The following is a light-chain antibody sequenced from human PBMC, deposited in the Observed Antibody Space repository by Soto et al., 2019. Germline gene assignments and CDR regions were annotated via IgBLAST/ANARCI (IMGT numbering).Light chain of an antibody. V-gene: IGLV2-14*01. CDR1: SSDVGTYDF. J-gene: IGLJ1*01. CDR3: TSWGI. CDR2: LVS. Sequence: QSALTQPRSVSGSPGQSVTISCTGTSSDVGTYDFVSWYQHLPDKVPKLIISLVSNRPSGVSNRFSGSKSGNTASLTISGLQAEDEGDYYCTSWGIFGPGTKVTVL.